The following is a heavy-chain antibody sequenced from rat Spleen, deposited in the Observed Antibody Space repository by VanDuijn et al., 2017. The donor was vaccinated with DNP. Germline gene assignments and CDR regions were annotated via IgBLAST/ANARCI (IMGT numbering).Heavy chain of an antibody. J-gene: IGHJ3*01. V-gene: IGHV5-19*01. Sequence: EVHLVESGGDLVQPGRSLTVSCVASGFTFSNSGMHWIRQAPKKGLEWVASISASGGSTSYRDSVKGRFTISRDNAKSTLYLQMDSLRSEETATYYCATSPGPNWFAYWGQGTLVTVSS. D-gene: IGHD1-4*01. CDR1: GFTFSNSG. CDR2: ISASGGST. CDR3: ATSPGPNWFAY.